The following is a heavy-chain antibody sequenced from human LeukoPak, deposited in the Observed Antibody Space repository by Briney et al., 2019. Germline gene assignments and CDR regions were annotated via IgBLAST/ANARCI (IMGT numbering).Heavy chain of an antibody. CDR2: INPNSGGT. CDR3: ARDHCSGGSCYSNY. CDR1: GYTFSTYT. V-gene: IGHV1-2*02. Sequence: ASVKVSCKTSGYTFSTYTINWVRQAPGQGLEWMGWINPNSGGTNYAQKFQGRVTMTRDTSISTAYMELSRLRSDDTAVYYCARDHCSGGSCYSNYWGQGTLVTVSS. J-gene: IGHJ4*02. D-gene: IGHD2-15*01.